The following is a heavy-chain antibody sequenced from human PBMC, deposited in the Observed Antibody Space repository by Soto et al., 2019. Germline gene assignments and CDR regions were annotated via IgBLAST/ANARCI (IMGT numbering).Heavy chain of an antibody. V-gene: IGHV3-30-3*01. Sequence: GGSLRLSCVASGFIFSDYAMHWARQAPGKGLEWVALISPAGTNQYYADSAKGRFTIYRDNSKNTLYLQMNSLRPEDTGLYYCARENSRISPRLFQHWGHGTLVTVSS. J-gene: IGHJ1*01. CDR1: GFIFSDYA. CDR2: ISPAGTNQ. D-gene: IGHD6-6*01. CDR3: ARENSRISPRLFQH.